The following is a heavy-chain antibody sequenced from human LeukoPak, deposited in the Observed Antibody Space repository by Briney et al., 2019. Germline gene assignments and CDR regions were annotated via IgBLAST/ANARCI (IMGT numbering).Heavy chain of an antibody. D-gene: IGHD2-21*01. CDR1: GFTVSSNY. J-gene: IGHJ4*02. CDR2: VYSGGST. Sequence: GGSLRLSCAASGFTVSSNYMSWVCQAPGKGLEWVSVVYSGGSTYYADSVKGRFSISRDNSKNTLYLQMNSLRGEDTAVYYCAKDFRIGYSAHFDYWGQGALVTVSS. V-gene: IGHV3-53*01. CDR3: AKDFRIGYSAHFDY.